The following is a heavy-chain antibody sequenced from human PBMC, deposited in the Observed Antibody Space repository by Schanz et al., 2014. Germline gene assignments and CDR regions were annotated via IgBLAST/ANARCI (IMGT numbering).Heavy chain of an antibody. V-gene: IGHV3-11*06. CDR1: GFTFSDYY. J-gene: IGHJ3*02. Sequence: QVQLVESGGGLVKPGGSLRLSCAASGFTFSDYYMSWIRQAPGKGLEWVSYVSRSTPDIYYADSVKGRFTMSRDNAKNSVFLQMNSLRAEDTAIYYCARKMKLGVYGGKGHDSLDIWGQGTWVTVSP. CDR2: VSRSTPDI. CDR3: ARKMKLGVYGGKGHDSLDI. D-gene: IGHD4-17*01.